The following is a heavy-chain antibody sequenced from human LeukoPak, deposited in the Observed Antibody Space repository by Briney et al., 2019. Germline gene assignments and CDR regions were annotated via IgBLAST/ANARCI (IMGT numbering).Heavy chain of an antibody. CDR2: INPSGGST. D-gene: IGHD5-18*01. J-gene: IGHJ3*02. Sequence: ASVKVSCKASGYSFTSYFMHWVRQAPGQGLEWMGIINPSGGSTSYAQKFQGRVTMTRYTSTSTVYMELSSLRSEDTAVYYCASGGGYHDAFDIWGQGTMVTVSS. CDR3: ASGGGYHDAFDI. CDR1: GYSFTSYF. V-gene: IGHV1-46*01.